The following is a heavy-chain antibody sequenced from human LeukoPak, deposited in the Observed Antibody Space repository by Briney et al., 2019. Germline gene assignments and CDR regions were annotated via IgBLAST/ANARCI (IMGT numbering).Heavy chain of an antibody. CDR1: GYTFTSYA. Sequence: ASVKVSCKASGYTFTSYAISWVRQAPGQGLEWMGGIIPIFGTANYAQKFQGRVTITADKSTSTAYMELSSLRSEDTAVYYCARGPFKQWLLGYYFDYWGQGTLVTVSS. D-gene: IGHD6-19*01. J-gene: IGHJ4*02. CDR2: IIPIFGTA. CDR3: ARGPFKQWLLGYYFDY. V-gene: IGHV1-69*06.